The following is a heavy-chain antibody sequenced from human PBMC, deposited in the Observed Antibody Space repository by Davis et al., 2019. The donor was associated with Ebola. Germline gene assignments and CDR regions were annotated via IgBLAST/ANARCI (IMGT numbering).Heavy chain of an antibody. V-gene: IGHV3-48*02. J-gene: IGHJ4*02. D-gene: IGHD4-23*01. CDR2: ISFGSTTI. CDR3: VRDNGNSAWDY. CDR1: GFTFSSYT. Sequence: PGGSLRLSCAASGFTFSSYTMNWVRQAPGEGLEWVSYISFGSTTIYYADSVKGRFTISRDNARNSLYLQMNSLRDDDTGVYYCVRDNGNSAWDYWGQGSLVTVSS.